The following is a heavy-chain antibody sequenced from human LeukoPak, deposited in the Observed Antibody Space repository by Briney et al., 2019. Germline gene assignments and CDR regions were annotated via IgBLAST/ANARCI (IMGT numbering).Heavy chain of an antibody. CDR3: ARLVGLLGDAFDI. J-gene: IGHJ3*02. V-gene: IGHV1-69*13. D-gene: IGHD1-26*01. CDR1: GGTFSSYA. Sequence: SVKVSCKASGGTFSSYAISWVRQAPGQGLEWKGGIIPIFGTANYAQKFQGRVTITADESTSTAYMELSSLRSEDTAVYYCARLVGLLGDAFDIWGQGTMVTVSS. CDR2: IIPIFGTA.